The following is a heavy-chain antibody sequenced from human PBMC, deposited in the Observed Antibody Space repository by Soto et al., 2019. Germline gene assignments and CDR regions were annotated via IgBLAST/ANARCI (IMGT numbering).Heavy chain of an antibody. Sequence: PGGSQRLSCAASGIILRNYARSWVRQAPGKGLEWVSGINDSGDDTYHADSVKGRFTISRDNSKNTLYLQMTSLRAEDTAIYFCAKEQLERRFGFDYWGRGSLVTVSS. J-gene: IGHJ4*02. CDR1: GIILRNYA. CDR3: AKEQLERRFGFDY. D-gene: IGHD1-1*01. V-gene: IGHV3-23*01. CDR2: INDSGDDT.